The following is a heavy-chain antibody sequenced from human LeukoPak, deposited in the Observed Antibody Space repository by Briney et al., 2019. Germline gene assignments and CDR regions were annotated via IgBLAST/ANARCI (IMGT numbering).Heavy chain of an antibody. CDR3: ARGRTTGTTEAFDI. CDR2: IYYSGST. D-gene: IGHD1-1*01. V-gene: IGHV4-30-4*08. J-gene: IGHJ3*02. CDR1: GGSISSGDYY. Sequence: PSETLSLTCTVSGGSISSGDYYWNWIRQPPGKSLEWIGYIYYSGSTYYNPSLKSRVTISVDTSKNQFSLKLTSVTAADTAVYYCARGRTTGTTEAFDIWGQGTMVTVSS.